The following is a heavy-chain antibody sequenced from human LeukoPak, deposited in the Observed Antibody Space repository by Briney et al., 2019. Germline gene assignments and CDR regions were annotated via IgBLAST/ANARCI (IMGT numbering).Heavy chain of an antibody. Sequence: SETLSLXCTVSGGSISSGSYYWSWIRQPAGKGLEWIGRIYTSGSTNYNPSLKSRVTISVDTSKNQFSLKLSSVTAADTAVYYCARYTIFGVVIRTAYFDYWGQGTLVTVSS. D-gene: IGHD3-3*01. CDR3: ARYTIFGVVIRTAYFDY. J-gene: IGHJ4*02. CDR2: IYTSGST. CDR1: GGSISSGSYY. V-gene: IGHV4-61*02.